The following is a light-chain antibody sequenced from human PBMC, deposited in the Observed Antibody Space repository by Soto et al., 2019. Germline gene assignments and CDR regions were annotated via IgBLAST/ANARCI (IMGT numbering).Light chain of an antibody. CDR2: DAS. V-gene: IGKV1-5*01. CDR3: QQYNSYSPQT. J-gene: IGKJ3*01. Sequence: DIQMTQSPSTLSASVGDRVTITCRASQSISSWLAWYQQKPGKAPKLLIYDASSLESGVPSRFSGSGSGTEFTLTISSLQPHDFATYYCQQYNSYSPQTFGPGTKVDIK. CDR1: QSISSW.